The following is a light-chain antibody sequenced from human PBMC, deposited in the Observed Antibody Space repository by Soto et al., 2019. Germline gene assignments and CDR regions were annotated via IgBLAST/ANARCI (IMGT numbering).Light chain of an antibody. CDR2: EGS. Sequence: QSVLTQPASVSGSPGQSITISCTGTSSDVGSYNLVSWYQQHPGKAPKLMIYEGSKRPSGVSNRFSGSKSGNTASLTISGLQAEDEADYYCCSYAGMSTMWVFGGGTKLTVL. CDR3: CSYAGMSTMWV. J-gene: IGLJ3*02. V-gene: IGLV2-23*01. CDR1: SSDVGSYNL.